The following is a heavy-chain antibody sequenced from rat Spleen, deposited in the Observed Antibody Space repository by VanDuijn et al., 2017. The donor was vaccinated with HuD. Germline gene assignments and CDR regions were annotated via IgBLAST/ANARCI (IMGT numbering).Heavy chain of an antibody. J-gene: IGHJ2*01. CDR2: LSYDGITT. D-gene: IGHD1-1*01. CDR1: GFTFSNYG. V-gene: IGHV5-29*01. CDR3: ARSSYYYSGPFDY. Sequence: EVQLVESGGGLVQPGRSLKLSCAASGFTFSNYGMAWVRQAPTKGLEWVATLSYDGITTYYRDSVKGRFTISRANAKSTLYLQMDSLRSEDTATYYCARSSYYYSGPFDYWGQGVMVTVSS.